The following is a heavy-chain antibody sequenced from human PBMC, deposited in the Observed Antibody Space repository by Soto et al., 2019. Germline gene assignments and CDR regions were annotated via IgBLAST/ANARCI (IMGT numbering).Heavy chain of an antibody. V-gene: IGHV3-30*18. J-gene: IGHJ6*02. D-gene: IGHD2-15*01. CDR3: AKLDEGGLQYAYYAMEV. CDR2: ISYDGSNK. CDR1: GFTFSNYG. Sequence: PGGSLRLSCVASGFTFSNYGMHWVRQAPGKGLEWVAVISYDGSNKYYADSVKGRFTISRDNSKNTLYLQMTSLRTEDTALYYCAKLDEGGLQYAYYAMEVWGQGTTVTVSS.